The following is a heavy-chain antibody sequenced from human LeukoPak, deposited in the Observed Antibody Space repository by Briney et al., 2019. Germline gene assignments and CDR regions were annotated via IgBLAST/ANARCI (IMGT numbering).Heavy chain of an antibody. CDR2: MNPNSGNT. Sequence: GASVKVSCKASGYTFTSYDINWVRQATGQGLEWMGWMNPNSGNTGYAQKFQGGVTMTRNTSISTAYMELSSLRSEDTAVYYCARGIQWLAYYYYYGMDVWGQGTTVTVSS. D-gene: IGHD6-19*01. CDR3: ARGIQWLAYYYYYGMDV. CDR1: GYTFTSYD. V-gene: IGHV1-8*01. J-gene: IGHJ6*02.